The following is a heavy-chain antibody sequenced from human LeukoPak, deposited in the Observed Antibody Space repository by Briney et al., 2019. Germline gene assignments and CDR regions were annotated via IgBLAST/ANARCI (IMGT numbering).Heavy chain of an antibody. CDR1: GFTFSSYS. V-gene: IGHV3-21*01. J-gene: IGHJ3*02. D-gene: IGHD5-12*01. Sequence: GGSLRLSCAASGFTFSSYSMNWVRQAPGKGLEWVSSISSSSSYIYYADSVKGRFTISRDNAENSLYLQMNSLRAEDTAVYYCARDPGYSGYVGDAFDIWGQGTMVTVSS. CDR2: ISSSSSYI. CDR3: ARDPGYSGYVGDAFDI.